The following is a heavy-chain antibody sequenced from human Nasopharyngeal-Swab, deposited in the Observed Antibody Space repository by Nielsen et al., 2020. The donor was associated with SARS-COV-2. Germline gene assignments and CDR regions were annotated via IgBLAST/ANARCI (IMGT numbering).Heavy chain of an antibody. D-gene: IGHD1-20*01. CDR3: SRRSNNWSMLFDY. J-gene: IGHJ4*02. V-gene: IGHV4-39*01. Sequence: SETLSLTCTGSSLSINSSGYYWVWTRQPPGKGLEWIGTIDYAGRTYYSPSLKRRVSISVDASKNQFSLKMTTVTAADTAVYYCSRRSNNWSMLFDYWGQGALVTVSS. CDR2: IDYAGRT. CDR1: SLSINSSGYY.